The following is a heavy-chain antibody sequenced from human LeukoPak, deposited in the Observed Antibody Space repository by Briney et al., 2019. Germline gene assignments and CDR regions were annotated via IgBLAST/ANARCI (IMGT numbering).Heavy chain of an antibody. CDR2: IIPIFGTA. Sequence: SVKVSCKASGGTFSSYAISWVRQAPGQGLEWMGRIIPIFGTANYAQKFQGRVTITTDESTSTAYMELSSLRSEDTAVYYGASGSDSSGFGFDYWGQGTLVTVSS. CDR1: GGTFSSYA. D-gene: IGHD3-22*01. V-gene: IGHV1-69*05. CDR3: ASGSDSSGFGFDY. J-gene: IGHJ4*02.